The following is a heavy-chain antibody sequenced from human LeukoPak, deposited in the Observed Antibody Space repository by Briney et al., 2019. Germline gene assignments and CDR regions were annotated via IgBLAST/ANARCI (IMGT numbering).Heavy chain of an antibody. D-gene: IGHD3-3*01. Sequence: GGSLRLSCAASGFTFSSNYMSWVRQAPGKGLEWVSVIYSGGSTYYADSVKGRFTISRDNSKNTLYLQMNSLRAEDTAVYYCARDPLGGGVVISDAFDIWGQGIMVTVSS. J-gene: IGHJ3*02. V-gene: IGHV3-53*01. CDR3: ARDPLGGGVVISDAFDI. CDR2: IYSGGST. CDR1: GFTFSSNY.